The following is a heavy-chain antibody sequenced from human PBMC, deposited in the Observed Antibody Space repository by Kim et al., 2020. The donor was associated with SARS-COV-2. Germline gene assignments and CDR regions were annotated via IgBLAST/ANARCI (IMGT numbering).Heavy chain of an antibody. CDR1: GFTFKNYA. J-gene: IGHJ4*02. D-gene: IGHD6-13*01. V-gene: IGHV3-23*01. CDR3: AKDRDSSWFRLGY. CDR2: VSNSGGST. Sequence: GGSLRLSCAASGFTFKNYAMNWVRQAPGKGLEWVSAVSNSGGSTYYADSVRGRFTISRDNSKNTLYLQMNSLRAEDTALYYCAKDRDSSWFRLGYWGQGTLVTVSS.